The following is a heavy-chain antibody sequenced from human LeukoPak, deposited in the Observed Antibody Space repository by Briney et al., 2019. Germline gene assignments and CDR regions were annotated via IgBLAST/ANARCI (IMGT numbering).Heavy chain of an antibody. CDR2: IYYSGNT. J-gene: IGHJ4*02. CDR1: GASVSSGSYY. Sequence: SETLSLTCTVSGASVSSGSYYWTWIRQPPGKGLEWIGDIYYSGNTNYNPSLKSRVTISRDTSQNHFSLNLNSVTTADTAVYYCAAAPPSMIRGVISANYVDSWGLGTLVTVSS. D-gene: IGHD3-10*01. V-gene: IGHV4-61*03. CDR3: AAAPPSMIRGVISANYVDS.